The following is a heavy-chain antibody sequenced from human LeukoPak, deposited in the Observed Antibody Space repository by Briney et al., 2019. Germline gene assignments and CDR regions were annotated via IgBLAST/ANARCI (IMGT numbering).Heavy chain of an antibody. CDR3: AREGGLQHHFDY. D-gene: IGHD4-11*01. CDR2: IYYSGNT. Sequence: PSETLSLTCTVSGGSISSSSYYWAWIRQPPGKGLEWIGSIYYSGNTYYKSSLKSRVTIAVDTSKNQFSLKLNSVTAADTAVYYCAREGGLQHHFDYWGQGTLVTVSS. V-gene: IGHV4-39*07. CDR1: GGSISSSSYY. J-gene: IGHJ4*02.